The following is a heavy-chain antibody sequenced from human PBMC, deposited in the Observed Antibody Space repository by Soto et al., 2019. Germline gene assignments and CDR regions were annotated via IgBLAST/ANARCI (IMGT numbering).Heavy chain of an antibody. CDR1: GGSISSGDYY. CDR2: IYYSGST. V-gene: IGHV4-30-4*01. J-gene: IGHJ4*01. CDR3: ARAHGYSSSFDY. Sequence: SETLSLTCTVSGGSISSGDYYWSWIRQPPGKGLEWIGYIYYSGSTYYNPSLKSRVTISVDTSKNQFSLKLSSVTAADTAVYYCARAHGYSSSFDYWGQGTLVTVSS. D-gene: IGHD6-13*01.